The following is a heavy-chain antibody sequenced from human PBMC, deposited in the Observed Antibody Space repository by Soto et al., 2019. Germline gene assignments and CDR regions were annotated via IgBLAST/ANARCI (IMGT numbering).Heavy chain of an antibody. D-gene: IGHD3-3*02. Sequence: LSLTCAVSGGSIGGFYWSWIRQSPGGTLEWIGYIYASRATTYNPSLESRITMSVDIPNNEFSLDLTSVTAADTAVYYCARSHSFDGSIYHYYFDIWAPGTMVTVSS. J-gene: IGHJ4*02. CDR2: IYASRAT. CDR3: ARSHSFDGSIYHYYFDI. V-gene: IGHV4-59*01. CDR1: GGSIGGFY.